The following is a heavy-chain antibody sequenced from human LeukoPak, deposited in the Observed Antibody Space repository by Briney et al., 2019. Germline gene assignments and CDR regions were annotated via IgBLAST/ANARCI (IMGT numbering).Heavy chain of an antibody. Sequence: PSETLSLTCTVSGGSISSYYWSWIRQPPGKGLEWIGYIYYSGSTNYNPSLMSRVTISVDTSKNQFSLKLSSVTAADTAVYYCARGAPITMIGVGTWFDTWGQGTLVTVSS. J-gene: IGHJ5*02. CDR1: GGSISSYY. V-gene: IGHV4-59*01. CDR3: ARGAPITMIGVGTWFDT. CDR2: IYYSGST. D-gene: IGHD3-22*01.